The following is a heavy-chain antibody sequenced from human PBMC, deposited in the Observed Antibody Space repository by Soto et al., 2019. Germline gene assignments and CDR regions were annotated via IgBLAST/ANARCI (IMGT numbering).Heavy chain of an antibody. CDR3: ARANAQGRRFDY. V-gene: IGHV1-18*04. J-gene: IGHJ4*02. CDR2: ISAYNGKK. D-gene: IGHD6-6*01. Sequence: QVHLVQSGVEVKKPGASVQVSCKASGYSFTAYGFNWVRQAPGQGLEWMGYISAYNGKKYYAQKFRGRVTLTTDTSTSTAYMELMSLRSADTAVYYCARANAQGRRFDYWGQGTLVTVSS. CDR1: GYSFTAYG.